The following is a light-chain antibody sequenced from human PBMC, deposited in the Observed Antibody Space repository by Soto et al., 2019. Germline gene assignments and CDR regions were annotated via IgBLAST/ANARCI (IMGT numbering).Light chain of an antibody. Sequence: DIQMTQSPSSLSASVGDRVTITCRASQGISNYLAWYQQKPGKVPKLLIFGASTLQSGVPYRFSGSGSGTDFTLTISSLQPEDVATYYCQNYNSAPRTFGPGTKVDIK. CDR3: QNYNSAPRT. CDR2: GAS. CDR1: QGISNY. V-gene: IGKV1-27*01. J-gene: IGKJ3*01.